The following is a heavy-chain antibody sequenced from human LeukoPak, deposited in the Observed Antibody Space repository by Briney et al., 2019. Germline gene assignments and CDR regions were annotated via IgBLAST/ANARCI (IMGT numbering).Heavy chain of an antibody. J-gene: IGHJ4*02. CDR2: IGGHGGST. V-gene: IGHV3-43*02. D-gene: IGHD1-26*01. Sequence: PGGSLRLSCAASGFTFGAYAMYWVRQAPGKGLECVSLIGGHGGSTYYADSVKGRFTISRDNSKNSLYLQMNSLRTEDTALYYCAKEHSASGSVDYWGQGNLVIVSS. CDR3: AKEHSASGSVDY. CDR1: GFTFGAYA.